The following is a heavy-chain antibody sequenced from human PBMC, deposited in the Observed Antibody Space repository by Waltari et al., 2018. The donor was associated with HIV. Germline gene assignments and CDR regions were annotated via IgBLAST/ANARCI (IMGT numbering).Heavy chain of an antibody. J-gene: IGHJ4*02. D-gene: IGHD2-2*02. CDR2: INSDGTST. CDR3: VRQVYCSPTSCYRPDY. V-gene: IGHV3-74*01. Sequence: EVQLVESGGGLVQPGGSLSLSFSASSFTFSNSWSPWDPQSPGKGMVWVSRINSDGTSTSYADSVKGRFTISRDNAKSTLYLQMNSLRAEDTAVYYCVRQVYCSPTSCYRPDYWGQGTLVTVSS. CDR1: SFTFSNSW.